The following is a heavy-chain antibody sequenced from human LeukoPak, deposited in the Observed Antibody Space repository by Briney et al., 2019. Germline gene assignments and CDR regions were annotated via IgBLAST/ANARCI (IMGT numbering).Heavy chain of an antibody. J-gene: IGHJ4*02. CDR1: GYTFTSYG. Sequence: GASVKVSCKASGYTFTSYGISWVRQAPGQGLEWMGWISAFNGNPNYAQKLQGRVTMTTDTSKSTAYMELRSLRSDDTAVYYCARDAETMVRGVIITKKKYDYWGQGTLVTVSS. V-gene: IGHV1-18*04. CDR3: ARDAETMVRGVIITKKKYDY. CDR2: ISAFNGNP. D-gene: IGHD3-10*01.